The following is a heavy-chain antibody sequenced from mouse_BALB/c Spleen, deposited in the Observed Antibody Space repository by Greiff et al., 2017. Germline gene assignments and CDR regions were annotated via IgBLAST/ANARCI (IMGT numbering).Heavy chain of an antibody. CDR2: ISDGGST. Sequence: DVMLVESGGGLVKPGGSLKLSCAASGFTFSDYYMYWVRQTPEKRLEWVATISDGGSTYYPDSVKGRFTISRDNAKNTLYLQMSSLKSEDTAMYYCARDGPFFAYWGQGTLVTVSA. V-gene: IGHV5-4*02. CDR1: GFTFSDYY. CDR3: ARDGPFFAY. J-gene: IGHJ3*01.